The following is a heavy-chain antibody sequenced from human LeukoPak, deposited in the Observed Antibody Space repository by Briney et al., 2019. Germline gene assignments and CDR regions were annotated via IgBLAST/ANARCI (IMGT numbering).Heavy chain of an antibody. D-gene: IGHD3-3*01. CDR1: GYTFTSYY. V-gene: IGHV1-46*01. Sequence: RASVKVSCKASGYTFTSYYMHWVRQAPGQGLEWMGIINPSGGSTSYAQKFQGRVTMTRDTSTSTVYMELSSLRSEDTAVYYCARGSLVRFLEWLALYYYYYGMDVWGQGTTVTVSS. J-gene: IGHJ6*02. CDR3: ARGSLVRFLEWLALYYYYYGMDV. CDR2: INPSGGST.